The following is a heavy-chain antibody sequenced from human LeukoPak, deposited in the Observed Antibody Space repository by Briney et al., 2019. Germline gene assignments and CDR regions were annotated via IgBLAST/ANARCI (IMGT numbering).Heavy chain of an antibody. CDR2: IWYDGSNK. Sequence: GRSLRLSCAASGFTFSSYGMHWVRQAPGKGLEWVVVIWYDGSNKYYADSVKGRFTISRDNSKNTLYLQMNSLRAEDTAVYYCARDSPGDYDAFDIWGQGTMVTVSS. V-gene: IGHV3-33*01. CDR3: ARDSPGDYDAFDI. CDR1: GFTFSSYG. D-gene: IGHD3-16*01. J-gene: IGHJ3*02.